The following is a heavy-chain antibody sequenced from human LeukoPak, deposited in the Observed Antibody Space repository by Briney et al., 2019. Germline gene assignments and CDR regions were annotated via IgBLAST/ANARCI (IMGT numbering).Heavy chain of an antibody. J-gene: IGHJ4*02. CDR1: GFTFSSYG. Sequence: GGSLRLSCAASGFTFSSYGMHWVRQAPGKGLEWVAFIRYDGSNKYYADSVKGRFTISRDNSKNTLYLQMNSLRAEDTAVYYCARAGYEWELRRGFDYWGQGTLVTVSS. V-gene: IGHV3-30*02. CDR3: ARAGYEWELRRGFDY. D-gene: IGHD1-26*01. CDR2: IRYDGSNK.